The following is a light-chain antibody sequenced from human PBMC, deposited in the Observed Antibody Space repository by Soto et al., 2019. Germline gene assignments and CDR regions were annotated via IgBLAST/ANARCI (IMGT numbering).Light chain of an antibody. CDR3: QSYDSSLSGSV. Sequence: QLVLTQPPSVSGAPVQRVIISCTGSSSNIGAGYDVHWYQQLPGTAPKLLIHGNNNRPSGVPDRFSGSKSGTSASLAITGLQAEDEADYYCQSYDSSLSGSVFGGGTKLTVL. CDR1: SSNIGAGYD. J-gene: IGLJ3*02. CDR2: GNN. V-gene: IGLV1-40*01.